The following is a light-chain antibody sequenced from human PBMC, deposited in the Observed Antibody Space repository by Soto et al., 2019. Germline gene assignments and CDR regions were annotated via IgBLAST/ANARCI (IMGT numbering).Light chain of an antibody. CDR1: SSDVGGYNY. J-gene: IGLJ2*01. CDR3: SSYASDSHVV. V-gene: IGLV2-14*01. Sequence: QSALTQPASVSGSPGQSITISCTGTSSDVGGYNYVSWYQQHPGKAPKLMIYEVSYRPSGVSNRLSGSKSGNTASLTISGLQAEDEADYYCSSYASDSHVVFGGGTQLTVL. CDR2: EVS.